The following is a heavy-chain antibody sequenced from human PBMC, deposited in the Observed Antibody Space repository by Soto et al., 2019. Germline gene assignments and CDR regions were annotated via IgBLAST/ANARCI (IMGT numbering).Heavy chain of an antibody. V-gene: IGHV4-4*02. D-gene: IGHD1-26*01. Sequence: QVQLQESGPGLVKPSGTLSLTCGVFGGSISNSNWWTWDRQPPGKGLEWIGEIYHSGSTNYNSPLMSRVTISLDKVNNQFSLKLTSVTAADTAVYYCAHRPIVGAAIWGQGTLVTVSS. CDR1: GGSISNSNW. CDR2: IYHSGST. J-gene: IGHJ4*02. CDR3: AHRPIVGAAI.